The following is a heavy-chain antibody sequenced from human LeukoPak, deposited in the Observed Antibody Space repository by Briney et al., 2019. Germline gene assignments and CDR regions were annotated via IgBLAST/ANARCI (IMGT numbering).Heavy chain of an antibody. D-gene: IGHD5-12*01. J-gene: IGHJ6*03. CDR2: INPNSGGT. CDR1: GYTFTGYY. Sequence: ASVTVSCKASGYTFTGYYIYWVRQAPGQGLEWMGWINPNSGGTNYAQKFQGRVTMTRDTSITTAYMELSRLRSDDTAVYYCARESPTGGGYDSPYYYYMDVWGKGTTVTVSS. V-gene: IGHV1-2*02. CDR3: ARESPTGGGYDSPYYYYMDV.